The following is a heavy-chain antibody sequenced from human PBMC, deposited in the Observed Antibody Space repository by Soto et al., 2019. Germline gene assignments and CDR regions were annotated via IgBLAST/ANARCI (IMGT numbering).Heavy chain of an antibody. CDR2: IWYDGSNK. D-gene: IGHD6-13*01. J-gene: IGHJ6*02. CDR1: GFTFSSYG. V-gene: IGHV3-33*01. Sequence: QVQLVESGGGVVQPGRSLRLSCAASGFTFSSYGMHWVRQAPGKGLEWVAVIWYDGSNKYYADSVKGRFTISRDNSKNMLYLQMNSLRAEDTAVYYCARGFPYSSSWYEYYYYGMDVWGQGTTVTVSS. CDR3: ARGFPYSSSWYEYYYYGMDV.